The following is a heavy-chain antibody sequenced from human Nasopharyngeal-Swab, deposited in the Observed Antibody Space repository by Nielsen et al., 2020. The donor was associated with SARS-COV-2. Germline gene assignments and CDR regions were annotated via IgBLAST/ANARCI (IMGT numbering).Heavy chain of an antibody. CDR1: GFTFDDYG. V-gene: IGHV3-20*01. CDR3: ARVRHSGYDSGLDV. Sequence: GESLKISCAASGFTFDDYGMHSVRQAPGKGLEWVSGINWNGGSTSYAASVKGRLTISRDNAKNSLYLQMNTLRAEETALYHCARVRHSGYDSGLDVWGQGTTVTGSS. J-gene: IGHJ6*01. CDR2: INWNGGST. D-gene: IGHD5-12*01.